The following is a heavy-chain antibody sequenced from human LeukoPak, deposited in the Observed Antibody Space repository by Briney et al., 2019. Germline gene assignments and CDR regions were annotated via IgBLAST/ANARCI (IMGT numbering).Heavy chain of an antibody. D-gene: IGHD6-6*01. J-gene: IGHJ5*02. V-gene: IGHV4-4*09. CDR3: ARDSGADSSPQLNWFDP. CDR1: GGSISSYY. Sequence: KPSETLSLTCTVSGGSISSYYWSWIRQPPGKGLEWIGYIYTSGSTNYNPSLKSRVTISVDTSKNQFSLKLSSVTAADTAVYYCARDSGADSSPQLNWFDPWGQGTLVTVSS. CDR2: IYTSGST.